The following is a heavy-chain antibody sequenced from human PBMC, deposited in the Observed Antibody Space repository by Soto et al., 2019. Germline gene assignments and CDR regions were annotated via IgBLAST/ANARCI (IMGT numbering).Heavy chain of an antibody. V-gene: IGHV3-53*01. CDR1: GFTVSNSY. D-gene: IGHD6-19*01. J-gene: IGHJ4*02. CDR3: ARSDSRGWSKFDY. CDR2: IYSGGGT. Sequence: EVQLVESGGDLIQPGGSLRLSCAASGFTVSNSYMTWVRQAPGKGLEWVSLIYSGGGTYYADSVKGRFTISRDNSKNTLYLQRNSLRAEDTAVYYCARSDSRGWSKFDYWGQGTLVTVSS.